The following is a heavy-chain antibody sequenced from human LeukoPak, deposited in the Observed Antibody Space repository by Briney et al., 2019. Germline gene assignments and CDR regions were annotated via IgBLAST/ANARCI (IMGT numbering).Heavy chain of an antibody. V-gene: IGHV3-53*01. CDR3: ASGYDSSGLFDY. CDR1: GVTFNSNY. CDR2: MYSGGST. J-gene: IGHJ4*02. D-gene: IGHD3-22*01. Sequence: GGSLRLSCAASGVTFNSNYMSWVRQAPGKGLEWVSVMYSGGSTFYSESVKGRFIISRDNSKNTLYLQMNSLRDEDTAVYYCASGYDSSGLFDYWGQGTLVTVSS.